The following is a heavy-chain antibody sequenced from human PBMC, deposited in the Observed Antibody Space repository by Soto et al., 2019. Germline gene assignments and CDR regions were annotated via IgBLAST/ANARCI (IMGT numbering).Heavy chain of an antibody. CDR1: GYTFTSYG. V-gene: IGHV1-18*01. CDR3: ARFDYDFWSGYYISWFDP. CDR2: ISAYNGNT. Sequence: QVQLVQSGAEVKKPGASVKVSCKASGYTFTSYGISWVRQAPGQGLEWMGWISAYNGNTNYAQKLQGRVTMTTDTSTSTAYMELRSLRSDDTAVYYCARFDYDFWSGYYISWFDPWGQGTLVTVSS. J-gene: IGHJ5*02. D-gene: IGHD3-3*01.